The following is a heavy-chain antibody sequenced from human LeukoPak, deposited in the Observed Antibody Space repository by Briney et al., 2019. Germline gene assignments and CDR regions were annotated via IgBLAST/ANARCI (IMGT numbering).Heavy chain of an antibody. CDR2: IKQDGSEK. CDR1: GFTFSSYW. D-gene: IGHD6-6*01. Sequence: GGSLRLSCAASGFTFSSYWMSWVRQAPGKGLEWVANIKQDGSEKYYVDSVKGRFTISRDNAKNSLYLQMNSLRAEDKAVYYCARLYSRSDKSPQYYFDYWGQGTLVTVSS. CDR3: ARLYSRSDKSPQYYFDY. V-gene: IGHV3-7*01. J-gene: IGHJ4*02.